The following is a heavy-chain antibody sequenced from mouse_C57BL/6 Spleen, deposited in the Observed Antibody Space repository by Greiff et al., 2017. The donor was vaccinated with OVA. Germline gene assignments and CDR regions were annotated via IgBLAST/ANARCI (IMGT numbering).Heavy chain of an antibody. CDR2: IDPSDSYT. J-gene: IGHJ1*03. Sequence: VQLQQPGAELVKPGASVKLSCKASGYTFTSYWVQWVKQRPGQGLEWIGEIDPSDSYTNYNQKFKGKATLTVDTSSSTAYMQLSSLTSEDSAVYYCARYWYFDVWGTGTTVTVSS. CDR3: ARYWYFDV. CDR1: GYTFTSYW. V-gene: IGHV1-50*01.